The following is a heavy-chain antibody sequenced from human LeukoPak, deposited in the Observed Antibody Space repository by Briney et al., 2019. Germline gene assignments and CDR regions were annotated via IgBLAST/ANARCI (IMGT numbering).Heavy chain of an antibody. D-gene: IGHD2-21*02. V-gene: IGHV3-48*01. CDR2: MASRSTV. J-gene: IGHJ4*02. CDR3: ARDSSESGDQHDY. Sequence: GGSLRLSCAASGFTFSIYSMNWVRQAPGKGLEWVSYMASRSTVYYADSVKGRFTISRDNAKNSLYLQMNSLSAEDTALYYCARDSSESGDQHDYWGQGTLVTVSS. CDR1: GFTFSIYS.